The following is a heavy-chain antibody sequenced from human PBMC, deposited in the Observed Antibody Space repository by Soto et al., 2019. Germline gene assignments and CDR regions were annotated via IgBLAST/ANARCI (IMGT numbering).Heavy chain of an antibody. CDR2: AKSHIDGGTT. CDR1: GITLSNAW. V-gene: IGHV3-15*01. J-gene: IGHJ6*02. Sequence: GGSLRRPCAASGITLSNAWLSRVSQASGRGLESLGSAKSHIDGGTTDSAATVQASFPISRHDPNKALYLQMPRLKTEYTAGYYCTTSLGGASTFYGMDVWGQGTTVTVPS. D-gene: IGHD1-26*01. CDR3: TTSLGGASTFYGMDV.